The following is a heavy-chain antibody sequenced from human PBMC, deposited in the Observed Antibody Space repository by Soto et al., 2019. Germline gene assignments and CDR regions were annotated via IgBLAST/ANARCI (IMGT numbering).Heavy chain of an antibody. V-gene: IGHV3-11*01. D-gene: IGHD3-22*01. CDR3: ARRDITRIADDAFDI. J-gene: IGHJ3*02. Sequence: GGSRRLSCAASGFTFSDYYMSWIRQAPGKGLEWVSYISSSGSTIYYADSVKGRFTISRDNAKNSLYLQMNSLRAEDTAVYCCARRDITRIADDAFDIWAQGTMVSVSS. CDR1: GFTFSDYY. CDR2: ISSSGSTI.